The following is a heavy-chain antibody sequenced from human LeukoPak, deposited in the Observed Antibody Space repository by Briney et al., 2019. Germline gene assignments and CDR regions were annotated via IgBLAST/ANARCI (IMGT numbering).Heavy chain of an antibody. D-gene: IGHD4-23*01. CDR3: ARGSTVVNPEDWYFDL. CDR2: IYYSGST. CDR1: GGSISSYY. J-gene: IGHJ2*01. V-gene: IGHV4-59*01. Sequence: SETLSLTCTVSGGSISSYYWSWIRQPAGKGLEWIGYIYYSGSTKYNSSLKSRVTISVDTSKNQFSLKLSSVTAADTAVYYCARGSTVVNPEDWYFDLWGRGTLVTVSS.